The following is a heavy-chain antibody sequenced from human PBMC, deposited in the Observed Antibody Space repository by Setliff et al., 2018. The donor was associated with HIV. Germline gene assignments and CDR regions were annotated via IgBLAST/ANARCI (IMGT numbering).Heavy chain of an antibody. V-gene: IGHV3-53*01. Sequence: GGSLRLSCAASGFTVSNNYRSWVRQAPGKGLEWVSVIYDGGATYYGDSVKGRFTSSRDNSKNTLYLQMNSLRAEDTAVYYCAKGQQWLVAGPRDGMDAWGKGTTVTVSS. CDR3: AKGQQWLVAGPRDGMDA. CDR1: GFTVSNNY. D-gene: IGHD6-19*01. CDR2: IYDGGAT. J-gene: IGHJ6*04.